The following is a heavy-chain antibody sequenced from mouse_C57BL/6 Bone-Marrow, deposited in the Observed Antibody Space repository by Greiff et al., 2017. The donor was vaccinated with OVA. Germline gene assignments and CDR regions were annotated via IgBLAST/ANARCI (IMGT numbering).Heavy chain of an antibody. V-gene: IGHV7-3*01. CDR1: GFTFTDYY. CDR2: IRNKANGYTT. Sequence: VMLVESGGGLVQPGGSLSLSCAASGFTFTDYYMSWVRQPPGKALEWLGFIRNKANGYTTEYSASVQGRFTISRDNSQSILYLQMNALRAEDSATYYCARYPLSGWYCDVWGTGTTVTVSS. J-gene: IGHJ1*03. CDR3: ARYPLSGWYCDV.